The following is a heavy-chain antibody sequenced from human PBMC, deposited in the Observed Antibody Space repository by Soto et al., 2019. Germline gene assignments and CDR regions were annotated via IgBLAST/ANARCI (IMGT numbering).Heavy chain of an antibody. CDR3: ARGGIGSSGWHIYWYFDL. CDR2: ISSSGSTI. D-gene: IGHD6-19*01. J-gene: IGHJ2*01. Sequence: GSLRLSCAASGFTFSSYEMNWVRQAPGKGLEWVSYISSSGSTIYYADSVKGRFTISRDNAKNSLYLQMNSLRAEDTAVYYCARGGIGSSGWHIYWYFDLWGRGTLVTVSS. V-gene: IGHV3-48*03. CDR1: GFTFSSYE.